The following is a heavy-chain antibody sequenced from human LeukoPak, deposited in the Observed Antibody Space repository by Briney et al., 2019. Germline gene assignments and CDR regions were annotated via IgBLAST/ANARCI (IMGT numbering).Heavy chain of an antibody. D-gene: IGHD2-21*02. J-gene: IGHJ5*02. Sequence: PGGSLRLSCAASGFTFSSYSMNWVRQAPGKGLEWVSSISSSSSYIYYADSAKGRFTASRDNAKNSLYLQMNSLRAEDTAVYYCARVDRDCGGDCYPDRFDPWGQGTLVTVSS. CDR1: GFTFSSYS. CDR2: ISSSSSYI. V-gene: IGHV3-21*01. CDR3: ARVDRDCGGDCYPDRFDP.